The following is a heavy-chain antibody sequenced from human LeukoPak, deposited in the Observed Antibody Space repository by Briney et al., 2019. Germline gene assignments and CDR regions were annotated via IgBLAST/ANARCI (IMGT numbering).Heavy chain of an antibody. Sequence: SETLSLTCAVYGGSFSGYYWSWIRQPPGKGLEWIGEINHSGSTNYNPSLKSRVTISVDTSKNQFSLKLSSVAAADTAVYYCARAPLGYGYYGMDVWGQGTTVTVSS. D-gene: IGHD5-18*01. J-gene: IGHJ6*02. CDR3: ARAPLGYGYYGMDV. V-gene: IGHV4-34*01. CDR2: INHSGST. CDR1: GGSFSGYY.